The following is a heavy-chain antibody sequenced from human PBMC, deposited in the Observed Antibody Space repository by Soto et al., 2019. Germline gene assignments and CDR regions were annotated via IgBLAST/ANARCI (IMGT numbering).Heavy chain of an antibody. J-gene: IGHJ4*02. CDR1: GDRVSSNSAA. CDR3: ARDRDYYDSSGYYYGFDY. Sequence: QSQNLSLTCAISGDRVSSNSAAWTWLRQSPSRGLEWLGRTYYRSKWYNDYAVSVKSRITINPDTSKNQFSLQLNSVTPEDTAVYYCARDRDYYDSSGYYYGFDYWGQGTLVTVSS. D-gene: IGHD3-22*01. CDR2: TYYRSKWYN. V-gene: IGHV6-1*01.